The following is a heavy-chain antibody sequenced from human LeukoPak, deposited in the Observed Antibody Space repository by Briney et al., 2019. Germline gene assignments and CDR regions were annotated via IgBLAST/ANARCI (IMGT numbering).Heavy chain of an antibody. J-gene: IGHJ6*02. CDR3: AKGEYSSGLGLIYYYYGMDV. CDR1: GFTFSSYA. V-gene: IGHV3-23*01. CDR2: ISGSGGST. Sequence: GGSLRLSCAASGFTFSSYAMSWVRRAPGKGLEWVSAISGSGGSTYYADSVKGRFTISRDNSKNTLYLQMNSLRAEDTAVYYCAKGEYSSGLGLIYYYYGMDVWGQGTTVTVSS. D-gene: IGHD6-19*01.